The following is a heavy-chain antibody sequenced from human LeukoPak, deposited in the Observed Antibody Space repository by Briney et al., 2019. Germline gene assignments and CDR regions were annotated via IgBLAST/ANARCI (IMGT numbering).Heavy chain of an antibody. J-gene: IGHJ4*02. CDR1: GYTFTSYD. CDR3: AREEGGWLGELFLPFKY. V-gene: IGHV1-8*01. Sequence: GASVKVSCKASGYTFTSYDINWVRQATGQGLEWMGWMNPNSGNTRYTQKSQGKATMNRNTSISTAYMELSSLRSEDTAVYYCAREEGGWLGELFLPFKYWGQGTLVTVSS. D-gene: IGHD3-10*01. CDR2: MNPNSGNT.